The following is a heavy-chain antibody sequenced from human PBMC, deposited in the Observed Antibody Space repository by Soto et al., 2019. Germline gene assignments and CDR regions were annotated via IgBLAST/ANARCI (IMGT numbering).Heavy chain of an antibody. J-gene: IGHJ4*02. Sequence: QVQLVQSGAEVRKPGASVKVSCKASGYTFTSYNIHWVRQAPGQGLEWMGIIYARGGSTTYAPNLQGRVTVARDPSTSTVYMELSSLRSEDTAIYYCFRGGYEEYEKEWRNWGQGTLVTVSS. CDR2: IYARGGST. CDR3: FRGGYEEYEKEWRN. V-gene: IGHV1-46*01. D-gene: IGHD5-12*01. CDR1: GYTFTSYN.